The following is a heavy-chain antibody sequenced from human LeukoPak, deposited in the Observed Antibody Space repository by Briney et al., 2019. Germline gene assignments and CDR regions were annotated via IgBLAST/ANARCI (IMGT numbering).Heavy chain of an antibody. CDR2: IIPIFGTA. CDR3: AREWVDACTNGVCYGDYYYYGMDV. CDR1: GGTFSSYA. D-gene: IGHD2-8*01. J-gene: IGHJ6*02. Sequence: GASVKVSCKASGGTFSSYAISWVRQAPGQGLEWMGGIIPIFGTANYAQKFQGRVTSTADESTSTAYMELSSLRSEDTAVYYCAREWVDACTNGVCYGDYYYYGMDVWGQGTTVTVSS. V-gene: IGHV1-69*01.